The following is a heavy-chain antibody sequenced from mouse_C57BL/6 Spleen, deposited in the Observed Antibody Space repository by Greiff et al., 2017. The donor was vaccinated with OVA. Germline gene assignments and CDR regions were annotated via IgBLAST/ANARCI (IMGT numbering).Heavy chain of an antibody. Sequence: VQLQQSGAELARPGASVKLSCKASGYTFTSYGISWVKQRTGQGLEWIGEIYPRSGNTSYNEKFKGKATLTADKSSSTAYMELRSLTSADSAVYFCARYRDSSGDGDYWGQGTTLTVSS. J-gene: IGHJ2*01. V-gene: IGHV1-81*01. D-gene: IGHD3-2*02. CDR3: ARYRDSSGDGDY. CDR2: IYPRSGNT. CDR1: GYTFTSYG.